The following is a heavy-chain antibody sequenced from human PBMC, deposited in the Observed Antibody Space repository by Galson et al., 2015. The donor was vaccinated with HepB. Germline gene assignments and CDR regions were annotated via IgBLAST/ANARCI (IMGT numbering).Heavy chain of an antibody. CDR1: GFSFSTYA. V-gene: IGHV3-64*01. CDR3: TRWDCGSDRNRCYEGV. D-gene: IGHD2-21*02. J-gene: IGHJ6*04. CDR2: ISQIGDYT. Sequence: SLRLSCVASGFSFSTYAMHWVRQAPGKGLEYVSSISQIGDYTYYGNSVRGRFTISRVNSENTLYLHMGSLTAEDTAVYYCTRWDCGSDRNRCYEGVWGKGTTVTVSS.